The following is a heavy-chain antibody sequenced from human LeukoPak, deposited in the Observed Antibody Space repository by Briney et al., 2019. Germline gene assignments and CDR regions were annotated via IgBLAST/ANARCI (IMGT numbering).Heavy chain of an antibody. CDR1: GYTFTSYG. V-gene: IGHV1-18*01. Sequence: ASVKVSCKASGYTFTSYGISWVRQAPGRGLEWMGWISAYNGNTNYAQKLQGRVTMTTDTSTSTAYMELRSLRSDDTAVYYCARRLAVASYTDYWGQGTPVTVSS. J-gene: IGHJ4*02. CDR2: ISAYNGNT. D-gene: IGHD6-19*01. CDR3: ARRLAVASYTDY.